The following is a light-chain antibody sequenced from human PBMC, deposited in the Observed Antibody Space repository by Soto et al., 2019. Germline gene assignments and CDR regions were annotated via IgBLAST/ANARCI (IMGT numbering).Light chain of an antibody. CDR3: SSYTISTTL. J-gene: IGLJ2*01. CDR1: SSDVGGYTY. V-gene: IGLV2-14*01. CDR2: DVS. Sequence: QSVLTQPASVSGSPGQSITISCTGTSSDVGGYTYVSWYQQHPGKAPKLMIYDVSNRPSGVSNRFSGSKSGNTASLTISGLQAEDEADYYCSSYTISTTLFGGGTKVTVL.